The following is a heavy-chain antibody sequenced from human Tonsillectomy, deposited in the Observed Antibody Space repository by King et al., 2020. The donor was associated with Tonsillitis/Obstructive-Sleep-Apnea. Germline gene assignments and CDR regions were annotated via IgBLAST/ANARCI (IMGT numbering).Heavy chain of an antibody. V-gene: IGHV4-34*01. D-gene: IGHD3-22*01. CDR1: GGSFSGYY. Sequence: VQLQQWGAGLLKPSETLSLTCAVYGGSFSGYYWSWIRQPPGKGLEWIGEINHSGSTNYNPSLKSRVIISVDTSKNQFSLRLSSVTAADTAVYYCARDAYYYDSGGYYYEPDPPYWGQGTLVTVSS. J-gene: IGHJ4*02. CDR3: ARDAYYYDSGGYYYEPDPPY. CDR2: INHSGST.